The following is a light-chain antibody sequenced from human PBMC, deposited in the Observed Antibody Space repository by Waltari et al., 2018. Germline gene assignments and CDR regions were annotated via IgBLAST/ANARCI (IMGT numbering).Light chain of an antibody. Sequence: EIVLTQSPATLSLSPGERATLSCRASESIGRYLVWYQQKPGQAPRLLIYDASNRATGIPVRFTGSGSGTDFTLAISSLETEDFALYYCQHRSNWPAFGQGTRLEIK. J-gene: IGKJ5*01. V-gene: IGKV3-11*01. CDR2: DAS. CDR3: QHRSNWPA. CDR1: ESIGRY.